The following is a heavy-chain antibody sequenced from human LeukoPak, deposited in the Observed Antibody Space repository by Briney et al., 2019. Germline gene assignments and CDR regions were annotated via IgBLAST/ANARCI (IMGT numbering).Heavy chain of an antibody. CDR1: GYSISSGSYY. V-gene: IGHV4-61*02. CDR2: IYTSGST. CDR3: ARGGSSWDNYYYYMDV. Sequence: SETLSLTCAVSGYSISSGSYYWSWIRQPAGKGLEWIGRIYTSGSTNYNPSLKRRVTISVDRSKNQFSLKLSSVTAADTAVYYCARGGSSWDNYYYYMDVWGKGTTVTVSS. J-gene: IGHJ6*03. D-gene: IGHD6-13*01.